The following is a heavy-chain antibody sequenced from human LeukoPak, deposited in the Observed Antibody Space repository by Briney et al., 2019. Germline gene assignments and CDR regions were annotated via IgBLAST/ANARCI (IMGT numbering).Heavy chain of an antibody. CDR3: ARGTPLGNGDPRAYFDY. D-gene: IGHD4-17*01. CDR1: GYTFTSYY. Sequence: ASVTVSCKASGYTFTSYYMHWVRQAPGQGLEWMGIINPSGGSTSYAQKFQGRVTMTRDTSTSTVYMELSSLRSEDTAVYYCARGTPLGNGDPRAYFDYWGQGTLVTVSS. J-gene: IGHJ4*02. V-gene: IGHV1-46*01. CDR2: INPSGGST.